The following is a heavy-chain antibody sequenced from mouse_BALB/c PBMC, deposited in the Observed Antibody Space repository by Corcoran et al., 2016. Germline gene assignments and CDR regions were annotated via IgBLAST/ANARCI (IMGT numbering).Heavy chain of an antibody. CDR2: INTYTGEQ. Sequence: QIQLVQSGPELKKPGETVKISCKASGYTFTNYGMNWVKQAPGKGLKWMGWINTYTGEQTYADDFKGRFAFSLETSASTAYLQINSLKNEDTATYFCASDPSWFAYWGQGTLVTVSA. V-gene: IGHV9-3-1*01. CDR1: GYTFTNYG. CDR3: ASDPSWFAY. J-gene: IGHJ3*01.